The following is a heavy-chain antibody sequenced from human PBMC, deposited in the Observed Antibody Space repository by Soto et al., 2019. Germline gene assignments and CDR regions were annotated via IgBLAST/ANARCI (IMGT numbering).Heavy chain of an antibody. V-gene: IGHV4-59*01. D-gene: IGHD3-16*01. CDR2: IYYSGST. Sequence: SETLSLTCTVSGGSIRSYYWSLIRQRRGKGLEWIGYIYYSGSTNYNPSLKSRVTISVDTSKNQFSLKLSSVTAADTAVYYCARAWGRVFDYWGQGTLVTVFS. CDR1: GGSIRSYY. J-gene: IGHJ4*02. CDR3: ARAWGRVFDY.